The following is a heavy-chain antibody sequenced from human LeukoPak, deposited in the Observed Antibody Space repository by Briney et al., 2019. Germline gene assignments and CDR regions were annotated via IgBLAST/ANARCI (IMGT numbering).Heavy chain of an antibody. CDR3: AKEYSSSWYAASYFDY. V-gene: IGHV3-9*01. Sequence: GGSLRLSCAASGFTFDDYAMHWVRQAPGKGLEWVSGISWNSGSIGYADSVKGRFTISRDNAKNSLYLQMNSLRAEDTALYYCAKEYSSSWYAASYFDYWGQGTLVTVSS. CDR1: GFTFDDYA. CDR2: ISWNSGSI. J-gene: IGHJ4*02. D-gene: IGHD6-13*01.